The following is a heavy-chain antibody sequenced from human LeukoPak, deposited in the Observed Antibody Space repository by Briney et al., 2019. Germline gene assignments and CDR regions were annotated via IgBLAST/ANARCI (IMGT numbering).Heavy chain of an antibody. Sequence: SETLSLTCTVSGGSIGSSSYYWGWIRQPPGKGLEWIGSIYYSGSTYYNPSLKSRVTISVDTSKNQFSLKLSSVTAADTAVYFCARSSALRGWYWYFDPWGRGTLVTVSS. V-gene: IGHV4-39*01. CDR2: IYYSGST. J-gene: IGHJ2*01. CDR3: ARSSALRGWYWYFDP. D-gene: IGHD6-19*01. CDR1: GGSIGSSSYY.